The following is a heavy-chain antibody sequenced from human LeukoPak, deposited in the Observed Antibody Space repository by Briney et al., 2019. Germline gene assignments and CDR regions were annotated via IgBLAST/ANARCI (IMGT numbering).Heavy chain of an antibody. CDR1: GGTFSSYA. V-gene: IGHV1-69*13. CDR2: IIPIFVSA. D-gene: IGHD6-13*01. Sequence: SVKVSCKASGGTFSSYAISWVRQAPGQGLEWMGGIIPIFVSANYAQKFQGRVTITADESTSTAYMELRSLRSEDTAVYYCARAGGSSIWHTPFDYWGQGTLVTVSS. CDR3: ARAGGSSIWHTPFDY. J-gene: IGHJ4*02.